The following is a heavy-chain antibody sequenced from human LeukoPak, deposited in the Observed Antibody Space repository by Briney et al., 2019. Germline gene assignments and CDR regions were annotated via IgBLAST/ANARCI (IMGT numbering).Heavy chain of an antibody. V-gene: IGHV3-30*14. CDR3: ATGGSHWPFDY. CDR1: GFTFSSYA. CDR2: ISYDGSNK. D-gene: IGHD1-26*01. J-gene: IGHJ4*02. Sequence: GGSLRLSCAASGFTFSSYAMHWVRQAPGKGLEWVAVISYDGSNKYYADSVKGRFTISRDNSKNTLYLQMNSLRAEDTAVYYCATGGSHWPFDYWGQGTLVTVSS.